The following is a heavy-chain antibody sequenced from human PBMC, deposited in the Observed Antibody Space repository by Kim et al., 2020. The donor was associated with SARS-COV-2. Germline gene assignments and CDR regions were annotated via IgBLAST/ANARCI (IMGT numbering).Heavy chain of an antibody. CDR2: IDPGGGGT. Sequence: ASVKVSCKASGYRFTNFYIHWLRQAPGQGLEWLAAIDPGGGGTSYAPKLLDRLTVTRDTPTSTVYMELRNLRFDDTAVYYCAVEYGTSAAPLPSTFYFD. J-gene: IGHJ4*01. V-gene: IGHV1-46*04. CDR3: AVEYGTSAAPLPSTFYFD. D-gene: IGHD6-6*01. CDR1: GYRFTNFY.